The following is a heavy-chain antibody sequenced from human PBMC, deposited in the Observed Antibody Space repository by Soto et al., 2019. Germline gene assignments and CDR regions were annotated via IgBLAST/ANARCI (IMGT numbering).Heavy chain of an antibody. CDR2: ISSSGNTI. CDR1: GFTFSDYY. CDR3: AKMSSENYYDPVFS. D-gene: IGHD3-22*01. J-gene: IGHJ4*02. V-gene: IGHV3-11*01. Sequence: QVQLVESGGGLVQTSGSLRIACVASGFTFSDYYMSWVRQAPGKGLEWVSYISSSGNTIYYADSVKGRFTISRDNAKNSVYLQMNSLRAEDTALYFCAKMSSENYYDPVFSWGKGTLVNVSS.